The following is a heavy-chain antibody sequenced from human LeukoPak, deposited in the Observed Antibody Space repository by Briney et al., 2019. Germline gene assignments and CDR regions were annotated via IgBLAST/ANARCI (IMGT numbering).Heavy chain of an antibody. J-gene: IGHJ4*02. CDR2: ISSRSSFI. V-gene: IGHV3-21*01. CDR1: GFTFSSYS. D-gene: IGHD3-22*01. CDR3: ASDPPNYDSSAYHDF. Sequence: GGSLRLSCAASGFTFSSYSMSWVRQAPGRGLEWVSSISSRSSFIYYTDSVKGRFTVSRDNAKNSLHLQMNGLRAEDTALYYCASDPPNYDSSAYHDFWGQGTQVTVSS.